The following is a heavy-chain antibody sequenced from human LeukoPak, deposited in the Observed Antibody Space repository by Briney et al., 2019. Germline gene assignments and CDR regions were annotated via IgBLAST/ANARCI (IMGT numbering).Heavy chain of an antibody. V-gene: IGHV4-59*01. CDR3: ARDRLNFWSGYISGYFDY. CDR2: IYYSGST. J-gene: IGHJ4*02. D-gene: IGHD3-3*01. CDR1: GGSISSYY. Sequence: SETLSLTCTVSGGSISSYYWSWIRQPPGKGLEWIGYIYYSGSTNYNSSLKSRVTISVDTSKNQFSLKLSSVTAADTAVYYCARDRLNFWSGYISGYFDYWGQGTLVTVSS.